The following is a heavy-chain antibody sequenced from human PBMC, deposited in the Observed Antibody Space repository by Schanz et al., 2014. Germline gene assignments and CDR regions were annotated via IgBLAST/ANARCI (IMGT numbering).Heavy chain of an antibody. D-gene: IGHD3-10*01. CDR1: GFTFSSYA. J-gene: IGHJ4*02. V-gene: IGHV3-23*01. Sequence: EVQLLESGGGLVQLGGSLRLSCAASGFTFSSYAMSWVRQAPGKGLEWVSAISGSGGSTYYADSVKGRFTISRDNSKNTLYLQMNSLRPEDTAVYYCAKYRGYYRVSGSYRELEYWGQGTLVTVSS. CDR2: ISGSGGST. CDR3: AKYRGYYRVSGSYRELEY.